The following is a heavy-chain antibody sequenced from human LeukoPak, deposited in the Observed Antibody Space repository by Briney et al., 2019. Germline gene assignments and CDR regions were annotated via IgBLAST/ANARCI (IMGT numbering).Heavy chain of an antibody. V-gene: IGHV4-4*07. Sequence: SETLSLTCTVSGGSISGYYWTWMRQPAGKGLEWIGRIYNSGSTNYNPSLESRVTMSVDTSRKQLSLRLTSVTAADTAVYYCARTIALADGRGFYYYHMDVWGKGTTVTVSS. J-gene: IGHJ6*03. D-gene: IGHD6-13*01. CDR2: IYNSGST. CDR3: ARTIALADGRGFYYYHMDV. CDR1: GGSISGYY.